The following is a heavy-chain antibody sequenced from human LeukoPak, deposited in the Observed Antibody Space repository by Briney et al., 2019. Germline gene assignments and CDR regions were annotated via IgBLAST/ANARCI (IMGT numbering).Heavy chain of an antibody. CDR3: ARDLLRTGTTGDY. V-gene: IGHV3-7*01. Sequence: GGALRLSCAASGFTFSSYWMSWVRQAPGKGLEGVANIKQDGSEKYYVDSVKGRFTISRDNAKNSLYLQMNSLRAEDTAVYYCARDLLRTGTTGDYWGQGTLVTVSS. CDR1: GFTFSSYW. J-gene: IGHJ4*02. D-gene: IGHD1-14*01. CDR2: IKQDGSEK.